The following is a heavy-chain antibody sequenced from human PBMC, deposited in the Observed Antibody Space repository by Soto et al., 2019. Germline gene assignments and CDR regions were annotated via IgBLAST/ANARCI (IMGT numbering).Heavy chain of an antibody. CDR2: ISGSGGST. V-gene: IGHV3-23*01. Sequence: EAQLLESGGDLVQSGGSLRLSCAASGFTFSIYGMTWVRQAPGKGLEWVSAISGSGGSTYYADSVKGRFTISRDNSNNILYRQMNTLRVEEAAVYYCAKRDQQCWGQGTLVTVSS. J-gene: IGHJ4*02. CDR1: GFTFSIYG. CDR3: AKRDQQC. D-gene: IGHD6-19*01.